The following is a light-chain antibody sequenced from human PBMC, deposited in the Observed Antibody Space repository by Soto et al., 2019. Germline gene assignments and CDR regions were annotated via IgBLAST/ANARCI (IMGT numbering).Light chain of an antibody. Sequence: QSVLTQPASVSGSPGQSITISCTGTSSDVGGYNYVSWYHHHPGKAPKLMIYDVSNRPSGVSNRFSGSKSGNTASLTISGLRAEDEAHYYCCSYARSSPYVFGTGTKLTVL. J-gene: IGLJ1*01. CDR2: DVS. V-gene: IGLV2-14*03. CDR1: SSDVGGYNY. CDR3: CSYARSSPYV.